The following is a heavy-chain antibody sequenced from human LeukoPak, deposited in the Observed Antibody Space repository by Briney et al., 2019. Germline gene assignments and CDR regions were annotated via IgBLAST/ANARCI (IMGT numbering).Heavy chain of an antibody. Sequence: PSETLSLTCAVYGGSFSGYYWSWIRQPPGKGLEWIGEINHSGSTNYNPSLKSRVTISVDTSKNQFSLKLSSVTAADTAVYYCARQFGYCTNGVSYRSFDYWGQGTLVTVSS. CDR2: INHSGST. V-gene: IGHV4-34*01. CDR1: GGSFSGYY. CDR3: ARQFGYCTNGVSYRSFDY. D-gene: IGHD2-8*01. J-gene: IGHJ4*02.